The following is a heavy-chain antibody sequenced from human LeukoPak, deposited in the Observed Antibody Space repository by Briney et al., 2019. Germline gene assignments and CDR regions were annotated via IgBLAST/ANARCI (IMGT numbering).Heavy chain of an antibody. CDR1: GFTFSRYT. CDR3: ARAAHTKYVLGSYYYYAMDV. V-gene: IGHV3-30-3*01. Sequence: GGSLRLSCAASGFTFSRYTMDWVRQAPGKGLEWVARISYAGSNNYYADSVKGRFTISSDNPKNTLYLQMDSLRAEDTAVYYCARAAHTKYVLGSYYYYAMDVWGQGTTVTVSS. CDR2: ISYAGSNN. J-gene: IGHJ6*02. D-gene: IGHD3-10*01.